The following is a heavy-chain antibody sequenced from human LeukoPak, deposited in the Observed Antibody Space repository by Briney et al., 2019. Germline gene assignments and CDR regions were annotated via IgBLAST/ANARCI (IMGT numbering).Heavy chain of an antibody. J-gene: IGHJ4*02. D-gene: IGHD3-22*01. CDR1: AYTLTELA. V-gene: IGHV1-24*01. CDR2: FDPEDGET. CDR3: ATTEGDSSGYPYFDY. Sequence: ASVKVSCKVSAYTLTELAMHWVRQAPGKGLEWMGGFDPEDGETIYAQKFQGRVTMTEDTSTDTAYMELSSMRSEDTDVYYCATTEGDSSGYPYFDYWGQGTLVTVSS.